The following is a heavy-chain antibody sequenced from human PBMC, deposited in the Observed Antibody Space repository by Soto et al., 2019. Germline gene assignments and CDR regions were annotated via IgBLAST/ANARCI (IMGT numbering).Heavy chain of an antibody. Sequence: GGSLVLRASAAGVPFSNYATSLVRQAPGKGLKWVSAISGSGGSTYYADSVKGRFTISRDNSKNTLYLQMNSLRAEDTAVYYCAKDLLTTHYYDSSGSVLYYYYGMDVWGQGNTVNVS. V-gene: IGHV3-23*01. CDR1: GVPFSNYA. CDR2: ISGSGGST. CDR3: AKDLLTTHYYDSSGSVLYYYYGMDV. J-gene: IGHJ6*02. D-gene: IGHD3-22*01.